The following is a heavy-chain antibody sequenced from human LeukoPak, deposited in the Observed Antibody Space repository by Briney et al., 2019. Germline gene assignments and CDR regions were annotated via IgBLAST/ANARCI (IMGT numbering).Heavy chain of an antibody. CDR2: INHSGST. Sequence: SETLSLTCAVYGGSFSGYYWSWIRQPPGKGLEWIGEINHSGSTNYNPSLKSRVTISVDTSKNQFSLKLSPVTAADTAVYYCARVWENYYYYYMDVWGKGTTVTVSS. CDR1: GGSFSGYY. V-gene: IGHV4-34*01. J-gene: IGHJ6*03. D-gene: IGHD1-26*01. CDR3: ARVWENYYYYYMDV.